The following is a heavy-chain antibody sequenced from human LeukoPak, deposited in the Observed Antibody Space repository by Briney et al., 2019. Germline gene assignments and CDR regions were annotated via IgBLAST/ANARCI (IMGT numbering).Heavy chain of an antibody. V-gene: IGHV4-34*01. CDR2: INHSGST. J-gene: IGHJ4*02. CDR1: GGSFSGCY. D-gene: IGHD2-2*01. Sequence: PSETLSLTCAVYGGSFSGCYWSWIRQPPGKGLEWIGEINHSGSTNYNPSLKSRVTISVDTSKNQFSLKLSSVTAADTAVYYCARMGKLGYCSSTSCYRLKFTFDYWGQGTLVTVYS. CDR3: ARMGKLGYCSSTSCYRLKFTFDY.